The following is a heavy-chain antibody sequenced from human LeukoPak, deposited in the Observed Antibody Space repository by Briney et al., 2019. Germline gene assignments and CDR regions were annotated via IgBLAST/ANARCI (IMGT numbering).Heavy chain of an antibody. J-gene: IGHJ4*02. CDR3: AKNQDYGGSTLYYFDY. CDR1: GGTFSSYA. D-gene: IGHD4-23*01. CDR2: IIPIFGTA. V-gene: IGHV1-69*13. Sequence: SVKVSCKASGGTFSSYAISWVRQAPGQGLEWMGGIIPIFGTANYAQKFQGRVTITADESTSTAYMELSSLRSEDTAVYYCAKNQDYGGSTLYYFDYWGQGTLVTVSS.